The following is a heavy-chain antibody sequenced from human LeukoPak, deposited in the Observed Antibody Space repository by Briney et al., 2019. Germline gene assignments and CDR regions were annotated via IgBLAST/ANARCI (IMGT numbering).Heavy chain of an antibody. V-gene: IGHV4-4*07. D-gene: IGHD5-24*01. J-gene: IGHJ4*02. CDR1: GVSISSYW. CDR3: ARAGYTISAFHSDF. Sequence: PSETLSLTCDVSGVSISSYWWSWVRKPAGKGLEWIGRIYTTGRTNYSPSFQSRVTMSIDMSKNHFSQTLRSVTAADTAVYYCARAGYTISAFHSDFWGQGAPVTVSS. CDR2: IYTTGRT.